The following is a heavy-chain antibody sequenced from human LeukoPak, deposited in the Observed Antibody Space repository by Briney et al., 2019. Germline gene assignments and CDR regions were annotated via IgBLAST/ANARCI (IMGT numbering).Heavy chain of an antibody. D-gene: IGHD3-10*01. CDR2: ISGSGGST. J-gene: IGHJ4*02. CDR3: AKDRRITMVRGVIPDY. Sequence: GGSLRLSCAASGFTFSSYAMSWVRQAPGKGLEWVSAISGSGGSTYYADSVKGRFTISRDNSKNTLYLQMNSLRAEDTAVYYCAKDRRITMVRGVIPDYWGQGTLVTVSS. CDR1: GFTFSSYA. V-gene: IGHV3-23*01.